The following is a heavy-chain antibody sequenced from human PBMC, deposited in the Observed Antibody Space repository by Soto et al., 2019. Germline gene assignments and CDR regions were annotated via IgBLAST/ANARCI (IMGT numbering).Heavy chain of an antibody. V-gene: IGHV1-8*01. Sequence: QVQLVQSGAEVKKPGASVKVSCKASGYTFTSYDINWVRQSTGQGLEWMGWMNPNSGNTGYAQKFQGRVTMTRNTSISTAYSELSSLRSEDTAVYYVARERSSAGTRWFAPWGQGTLVTVSS. D-gene: IGHD6-13*01. CDR3: ARERSSAGTRWFAP. J-gene: IGHJ5*02. CDR2: MNPNSGNT. CDR1: GYTFTSYD.